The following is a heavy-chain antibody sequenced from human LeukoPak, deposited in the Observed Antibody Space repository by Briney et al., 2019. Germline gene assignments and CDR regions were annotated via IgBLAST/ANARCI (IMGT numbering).Heavy chain of an antibody. CDR2: INPSGGST. Sequence: ASVKVSCKASGYTFTSYYMHWVRQAPGQGLEWMGIINPSGGSTSCAQKFQGRVTMTRDTSTSTVYMELSSLRSEDTAVYYCAGDERTYSSGWYLAYFDYWGQGTLVTVSS. CDR3: AGDERTYSSGWYLAYFDY. J-gene: IGHJ4*02. D-gene: IGHD6-19*01. V-gene: IGHV1-46*01. CDR1: GYTFTSYY.